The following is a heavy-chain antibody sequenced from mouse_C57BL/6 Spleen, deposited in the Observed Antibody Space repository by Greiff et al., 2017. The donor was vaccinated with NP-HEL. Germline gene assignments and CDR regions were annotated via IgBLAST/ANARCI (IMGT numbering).Heavy chain of an antibody. CDR3: ARDSLLFDY. V-gene: IGHV5-4*01. CDR2: ISDGGSYT. CDR1: GFTFSSYA. J-gene: IGHJ2*01. Sequence: EVKLVESGGGLVKPGGSLKLSCAASGFTFSSYAMSWVRQTPEKRLEWVATISDGGSYTYYPDNVKGRFTISRDNAKNNLYLQMRHLKSEDTAMYYCARDSLLFDYWGQGTTLTVSS. D-gene: IGHD2-1*01.